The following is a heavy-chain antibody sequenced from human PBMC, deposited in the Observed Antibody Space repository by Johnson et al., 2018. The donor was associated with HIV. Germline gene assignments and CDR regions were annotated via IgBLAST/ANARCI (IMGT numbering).Heavy chain of an antibody. D-gene: IGHD3-22*01. V-gene: IGHV3-53*01. CDR2: IYSGGST. CDR1: GFTVSSNY. J-gene: IGHJ3*02. CDR3: ARRAYYDVSSGYPDAFAI. Sequence: VQLVESGGGLIQPGGSLRLSCAASGFTVSSNYMSWVSQAPGKGLEWVSVIYSGGSTYYADSVKGRFTISRDNSKNTLYLHMNSLRAEDTSVYYCARRAYYDVSSGYPDAFAIWGQGTMVTVSS.